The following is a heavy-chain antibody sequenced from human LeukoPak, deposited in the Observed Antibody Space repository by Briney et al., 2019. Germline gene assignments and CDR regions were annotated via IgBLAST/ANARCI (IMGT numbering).Heavy chain of an antibody. CDR2: MNPNSGNT. CDR1: GYTFTSYD. J-gene: IGHJ3*02. Sequence: VASVKVSCKASGYTFTSYDINWVRQAPGQGLEWMGWMNPNSGNTGYAQKFQGRVTMTRNTSISTAYMELSSLRSEDTAVYYCARGQLGTEGDAFDIWGQGTMVTVSS. CDR3: ARGQLGTEGDAFDI. V-gene: IGHV1-8*01. D-gene: IGHD2-2*01.